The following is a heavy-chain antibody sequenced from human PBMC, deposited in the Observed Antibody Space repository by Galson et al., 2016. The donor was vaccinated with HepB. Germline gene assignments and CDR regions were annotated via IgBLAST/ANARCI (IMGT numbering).Heavy chain of an antibody. J-gene: IGHJ2*01. CDR1: GGSISSYY. V-gene: IGHV4-59*01. D-gene: IGHD3-10*01. CDR3: ARKNLGSGLGGRWYFDL. Sequence: ETLSLTCTVSGGSISSYYWNWIRQPPGKGLEWIGYIYYTGSNNYNPSLKSRVTISVDTSKNQFSLKLSSVTAADTAVYYCARKNLGSGLGGRWYFDLWGRGSLVSVSS. CDR2: IYYTGSN.